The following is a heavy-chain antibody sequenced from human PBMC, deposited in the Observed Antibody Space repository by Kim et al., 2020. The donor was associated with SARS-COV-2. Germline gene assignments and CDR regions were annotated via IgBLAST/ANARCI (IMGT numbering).Heavy chain of an antibody. D-gene: IGHD6-13*01. CDR3: ANPTLTTGIAAAGAGVDP. V-gene: IGHV3-11*01. Sequence: GGSLRLSCAASGFTFSDYYMSWIRQAPGKGLEWVSYISSSGGTIYYADSVKGRFTISRDNAKNSLYLQMNSLRAEDTAVYYCANPTLTTGIAAAGAGVDPWGQGTLVTVSS. CDR2: ISSSGGTI. CDR1: GFTFSDYY. J-gene: IGHJ5*02.